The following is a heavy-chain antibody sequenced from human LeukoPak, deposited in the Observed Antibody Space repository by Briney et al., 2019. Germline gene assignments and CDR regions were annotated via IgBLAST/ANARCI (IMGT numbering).Heavy chain of an antibody. V-gene: IGHV3-21*01. J-gene: IGHJ4*02. Sequence: PGGSLRLSCAASGFIFSRYSMNWVRQAPGKGLEWVSSISSSISSIYYADSLKGRFTISRDNAKNSLYLQMNSLRAEDTAVYYCARDYYGDYALDYWGQGTLVTVSS. D-gene: IGHD4-17*01. CDR3: ARDYYGDYALDY. CDR2: ISSSISSI. CDR1: GFIFSRYS.